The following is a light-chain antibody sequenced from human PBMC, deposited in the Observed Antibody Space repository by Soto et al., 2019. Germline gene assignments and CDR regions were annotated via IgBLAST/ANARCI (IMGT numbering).Light chain of an antibody. V-gene: IGKV1-33*01. CDR1: QDINKN. CDR2: DAS. J-gene: IGKJ5*01. CDR3: QQYDNLRPIT. Sequence: EMTQSPSSLSASVGDRVTITCRASQDINKNLNWYQQKPGKAPKLMIYDASNLETGVPSRFSGSGSGTDFTFTISSLQPEDIATYYCQQYDNLRPITFGQGTRLEIK.